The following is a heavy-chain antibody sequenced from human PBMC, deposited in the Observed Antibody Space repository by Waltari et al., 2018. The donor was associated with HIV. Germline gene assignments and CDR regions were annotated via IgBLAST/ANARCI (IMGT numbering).Heavy chain of an antibody. V-gene: IGHV3-15*02. J-gene: IGHJ4*02. D-gene: IGHD3-3*01. Sequence: ELQLVASGGTLVRTGGSLRLSCAAFGLNFRDAWMSWVRQAPGKGLEWIGRIKSKTDGEATDYLPPVKDRFIISRNDSEAMVYLQMTGLKADDTGVYYCAEYKSGRRVFDSWGQGTQVSVSS. CDR2: IKSKTDGEAT. CDR1: GLNFRDAW. CDR3: AEYKSGRRVFDS.